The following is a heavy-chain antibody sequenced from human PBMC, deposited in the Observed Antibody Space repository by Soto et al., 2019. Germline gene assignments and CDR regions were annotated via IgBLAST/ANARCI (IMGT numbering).Heavy chain of an antibody. CDR2: ITWNGGTI. J-gene: IGHJ5*02. CDR1: GFAFDDYV. D-gene: IGHD6-13*01. Sequence: GGSLRLSCAASGFAFDDYVMHWVRQPPGRGLEWVSGITWNGGTIRYVDSVKGRFTVSRDNAENSLYLQMNSLRPEDTAVYYCAKGGSAALIAPSGRDNWFDPWGQGTQVTVSS. CDR3: AKGGSAALIAPSGRDNWFDP. V-gene: IGHV3-9*01.